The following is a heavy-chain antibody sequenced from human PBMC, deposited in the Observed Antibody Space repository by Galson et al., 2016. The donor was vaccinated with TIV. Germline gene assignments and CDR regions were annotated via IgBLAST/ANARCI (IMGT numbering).Heavy chain of an antibody. J-gene: IGHJ6*02. CDR2: INPKSGDT. D-gene: IGHD4-17*01. V-gene: IGHV1-2*04. Sequence: SVKVSCKASGYTFTGNYMHWVRQAPGQGLEWMGWINPKSGDTSYEQKFQDWVNMTRDMSISTVYMELSRLRSDDTAVYYCARIAYGSSALDVWGQGTTVTVSS. CDR1: GYTFTGNY. CDR3: ARIAYGSSALDV.